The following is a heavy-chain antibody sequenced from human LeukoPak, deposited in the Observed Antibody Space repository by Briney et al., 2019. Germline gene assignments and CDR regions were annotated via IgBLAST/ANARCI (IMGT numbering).Heavy chain of an antibody. CDR1: GDTFSSSG. CDR2: IIPLFRTA. CDR3: ARGADSGPFFDY. J-gene: IGHJ4*02. V-gene: IGHV1-69*05. D-gene: IGHD3-10*01. Sequence: SVKVSCKASGDTFSSSGINWVRQAPGQGLEWMGGIIPLFRTAIYTRKFQGRVTIFMDESTSTSYMELSCLRSEDTAMYYCARGADSGPFFDYWGQGTLVTVSS.